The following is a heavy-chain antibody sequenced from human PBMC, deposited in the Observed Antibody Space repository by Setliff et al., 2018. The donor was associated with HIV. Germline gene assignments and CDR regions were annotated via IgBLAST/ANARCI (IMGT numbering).Heavy chain of an antibody. V-gene: IGHV4-4*02. CDR1: GGSISSNW. J-gene: IGHJ4*02. Sequence: PSETLSLTCAVSGGSISSNWWSWVRQSPGKGLEWIGEIYHSGNTYYNPSLKSRVSISVDTSKRQFSLKLTSVTAGDSALYYCARRRGQKATGWYYFDFWGQGALVTVSS. CDR2: IYHSGNT. D-gene: IGHD6-19*01. CDR3: ARRRGQKATGWYYFDF.